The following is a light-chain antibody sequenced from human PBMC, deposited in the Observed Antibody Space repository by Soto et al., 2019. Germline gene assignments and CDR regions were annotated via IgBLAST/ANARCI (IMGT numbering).Light chain of an antibody. Sequence: QSVLTQPPSVSGAPGRRVTISCTGSSSNIGAGYDVHWYQQLPGTAPKLLIYGNSNRPSGVPDRFSGSKSGTSASLAITGLQAEDEADYYCQSYDSSLSTSGVFGTGTKVTVL. CDR2: GNS. J-gene: IGLJ1*01. CDR3: QSYDSSLSTSGV. CDR1: SSNIGAGYD. V-gene: IGLV1-40*01.